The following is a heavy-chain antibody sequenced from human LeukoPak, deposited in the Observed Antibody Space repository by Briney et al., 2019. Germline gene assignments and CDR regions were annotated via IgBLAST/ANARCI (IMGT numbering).Heavy chain of an antibody. V-gene: IGHV1-18*04. CDR2: ISGNNDNP. J-gene: IGHJ4*02. CDR1: GYTFTGYY. D-gene: IGHD2-2*01. Sequence: EASVKVSCKASGYTFTGYYVHWVRQAPGQGLEWMGWISGNNDNPNYGQKFQGRFTVTTDSSTSTAYMELRNLRFDDTAVYYCARDGTSTDDYWGQGTLVTVSS. CDR3: ARDGTSTDDY.